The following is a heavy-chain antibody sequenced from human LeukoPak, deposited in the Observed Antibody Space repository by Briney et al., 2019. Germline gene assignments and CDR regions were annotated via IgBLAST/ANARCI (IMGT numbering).Heavy chain of an antibody. Sequence: SETLSLTCAVNGGSFSGYYWSWIRQPPGKGLEWIGEINHSGSTNYNPSLKSRVTISVDTSKNQFSLKLSSVTAADTAVYYCARRPRMKAFDIWGQGTMVTVSS. CDR3: ARRPRMKAFDI. J-gene: IGHJ3*02. CDR1: GGSFSGYY. CDR2: INHSGST. V-gene: IGHV4-34*01. D-gene: IGHD2-8*01.